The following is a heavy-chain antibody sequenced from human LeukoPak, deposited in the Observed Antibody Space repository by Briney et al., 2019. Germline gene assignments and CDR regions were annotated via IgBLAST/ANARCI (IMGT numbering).Heavy chain of an antibody. CDR2: IYHSGST. CDR3: ARHGVRGYSYGPNWFDH. V-gene: IGHV4-38-2*01. J-gene: IGHJ5*02. CDR1: GYSISSGYY. Sequence: PSETLSLTCAVSGYSISSGYYWGWIRQPPGKGLEWIGSIYHSGSTYYNPSLKSRVTISVDTSKNQFSLKLSSVAAADTAVYYCARHGVRGYSYGPNWFDHWGQGTLVTVSS. D-gene: IGHD5-18*01.